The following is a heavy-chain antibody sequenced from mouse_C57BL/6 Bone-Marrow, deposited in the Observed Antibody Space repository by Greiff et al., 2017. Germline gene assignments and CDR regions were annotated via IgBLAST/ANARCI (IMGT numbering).Heavy chain of an antibody. D-gene: IGHD1-1*01. CDR1: GYNITDYY. CDR3: ARGRVVATRVDY. J-gene: IGHJ2*01. V-gene: IGHV14-2*01. Sequence: VQLQQSGAELVKPGASVKLSCTASGYNITDYYMHWVKQRTEQGLEWIGRIDPEDGDTKYAPKFQGKATLTADTSSNTAYLQLSSLTSEDTAVYYCARGRVVATRVDYWGQGTTLTVSS. CDR2: IDPEDGDT.